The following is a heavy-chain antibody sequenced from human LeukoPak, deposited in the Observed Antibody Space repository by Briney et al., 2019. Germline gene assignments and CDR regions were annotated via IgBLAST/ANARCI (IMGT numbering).Heavy chain of an antibody. D-gene: IGHD2-21*02. Sequence: GGSLRLSCAASGFTFSTFGMHWIRQAPGKGLEGVAFIRYDGTNKQYLDSVKARFTISRDNSNNMLYLQMNSLRPEDTGVYYCAKDRAFGDYFESWGQGTLVTVSS. CDR1: GFTFSTFG. CDR2: IRYDGTNK. J-gene: IGHJ5*01. V-gene: IGHV3-30*02. CDR3: AKDRAFGDYFES.